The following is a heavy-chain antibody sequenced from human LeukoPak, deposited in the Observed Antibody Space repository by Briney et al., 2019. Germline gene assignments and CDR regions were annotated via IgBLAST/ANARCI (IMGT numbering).Heavy chain of an antibody. V-gene: IGHV3-30*18. CDR3: AKPGVVVAASGNSPFDY. CDR2: ISYDGSNK. Sequence: GGSLRLSCAASGFTFSSYGMHWVRQAPGKGLEWVAVISYDGSNKYYADSVKGRFTISRDNSKNTLYLQMNSLRAEDTAVYYCAKPGVVVAASGNSPFDYWGQGTLVTVSS. CDR1: GFTFSSYG. D-gene: IGHD2-15*01. J-gene: IGHJ4*02.